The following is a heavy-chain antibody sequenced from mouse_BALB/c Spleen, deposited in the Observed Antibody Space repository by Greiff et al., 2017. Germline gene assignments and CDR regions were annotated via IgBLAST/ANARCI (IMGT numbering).Heavy chain of an antibody. CDR3: ARQIYYGNYRDAMDY. J-gene: IGHJ4*01. Sequence: EVKLQESGGGLVQPGGSLKLSCAASGFTFSSYTMSWVRQTPEKRLEWVAYISNGGGSTYYPDTVKGRFTISRDNAKNTLYLQMSSLKSEDTAMYYCARQIYYGNYRDAMDYWGQGTSVTVSS. CDR2: ISNGGGST. D-gene: IGHD2-1*01. CDR1: GFTFSSYT. V-gene: IGHV5-12-2*01.